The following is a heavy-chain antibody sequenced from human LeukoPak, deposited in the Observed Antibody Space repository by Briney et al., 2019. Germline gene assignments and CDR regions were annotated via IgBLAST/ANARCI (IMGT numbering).Heavy chain of an antibody. J-gene: IGHJ4*02. CDR3: ARAVRYFWSGQTYYFDY. CDR2: INHSGST. CDR1: GGSFSGYY. Sequence: SETLSLTCAVYGGSFSGYYWSWIRQPPGKGLEWIGEINHSGSTNYNPSLKSRVTISVDTSKNQFSQKLSSVTAADTAVYYCARAVRYFWSGQTYYFDYWGQGTLVTVSS. D-gene: IGHD3-3*01. V-gene: IGHV4-34*01.